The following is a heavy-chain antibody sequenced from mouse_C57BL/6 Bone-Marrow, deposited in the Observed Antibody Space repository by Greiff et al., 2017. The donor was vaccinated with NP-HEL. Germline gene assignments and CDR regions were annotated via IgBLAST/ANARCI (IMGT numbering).Heavy chain of an antibody. CDR2: FYPNSGGI. Sequence: QVQLQQPGADLVKPGASVKLSCKASGYTFTSYSMHWVKQRPGRGLEWIGWFYPNSGGIKFNEKFKTKATLTADKPSSTAYMQLSSLTSEDSAVYYCARYYCGSRGWYFDVEGRGTRITVSS. V-gene: IGHV1-72*01. D-gene: IGHD1-1*01. J-gene: IGHJ1*03. CDR3: ARYYCGSRGWYFDV. CDR1: GYTFTSYS.